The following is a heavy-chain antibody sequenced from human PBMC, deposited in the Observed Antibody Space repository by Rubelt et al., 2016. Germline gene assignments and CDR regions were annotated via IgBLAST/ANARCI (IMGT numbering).Heavy chain of an antibody. V-gene: IGHV3-33*01. CDR3: ASSSMVRGVPFDY. CDR1: GFTFSSYG. D-gene: IGHD3-10*01. CDR2: IWYDGSNK. Sequence: QVQLVESGGGVVQPGRSLRLSCAASGFTFSSYGMHWVRQAPGKGLEWVAVIWYDGSNKYYADSVKGRFTIARDNSKNTLYLQMNSLRAEDTAVYYCASSSMVRGVPFDYWGQGTLVTVS. J-gene: IGHJ4*02.